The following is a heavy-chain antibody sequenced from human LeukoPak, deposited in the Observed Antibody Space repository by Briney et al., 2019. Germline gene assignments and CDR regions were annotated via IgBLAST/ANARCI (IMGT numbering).Heavy chain of an antibody. D-gene: IGHD4-17*01. Sequence: SETLSLTCTVSGGSISSGSYYWSWIRQPAGKGLEWIGRIYTSGSTNYNPSLKSRVTISVDTSKNQFSLKLSSVTAADTAVYYCAKEGATVTMLYYFDFWGQGTLVTVSS. CDR2: IYTSGST. J-gene: IGHJ4*02. V-gene: IGHV4-61*02. CDR1: GGSISSGSYY. CDR3: AKEGATVTMLYYFDF.